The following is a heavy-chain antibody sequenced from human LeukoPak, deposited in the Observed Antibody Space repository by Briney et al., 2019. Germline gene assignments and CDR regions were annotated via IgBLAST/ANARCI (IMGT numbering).Heavy chain of an antibody. V-gene: IGHV3-7*01. CDR1: GFTFRNYW. CDR3: SRDLGTGRPHDF. CDR2: LNQYGDHK. Sequence: GGSLRLSCAASGFTFRNYWMTWVRQAPGKGLEWVANLNQYGDHKYYDDSVKGRFTISRDNAGDSLYLEMNSLTVEDTAVYFCSRDLGTGRPHDFWGQGTLVTVSS. D-gene: IGHD3/OR15-3a*01. J-gene: IGHJ4*02.